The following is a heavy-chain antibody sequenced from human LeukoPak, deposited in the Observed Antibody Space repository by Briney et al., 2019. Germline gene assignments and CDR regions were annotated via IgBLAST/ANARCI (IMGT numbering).Heavy chain of an antibody. Sequence: GGSLRLSCAASGFTFSIYAMNWVRQAPGRGLEWVSSISSSSSYIYYADSVKGRFTISRDNAKNSLYLQMNSLRAEDTAVYYCARGYDFWSGYYRDYYYMDVWGKGTTVTFSS. V-gene: IGHV3-21*01. CDR3: ARGYDFWSGYYRDYYYMDV. D-gene: IGHD3-3*01. J-gene: IGHJ6*03. CDR1: GFTFSIYA. CDR2: ISSSSSYI.